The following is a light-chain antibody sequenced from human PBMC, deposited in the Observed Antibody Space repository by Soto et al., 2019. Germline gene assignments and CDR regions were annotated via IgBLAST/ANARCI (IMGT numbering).Light chain of an antibody. CDR1: SSDVGAYTY. V-gene: IGLV2-14*01. CDR3: HSYISSSMEV. CDR2: DVS. J-gene: IGLJ3*02. Sequence: QSALTQPASVSGSPGQSITISCTGTSSDVGAYTYVSWYQQHPGKAPKLMIYDVSNRPSGVSNRFSGSKSGNTASLTISGLQAEDEADYYCHSYISSSMEVFGGGTKVTVL.